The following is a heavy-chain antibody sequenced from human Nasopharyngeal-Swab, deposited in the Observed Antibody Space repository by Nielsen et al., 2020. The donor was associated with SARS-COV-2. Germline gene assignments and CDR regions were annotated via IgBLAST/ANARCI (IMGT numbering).Heavy chain of an antibody. CDR3: AKSPWTYSSGWFDY. J-gene: IGHJ5*01. V-gene: IGHV3-21*04. D-gene: IGHD6-19*01. Sequence: GESLKISCAASGFTFSSYSMNWVRQAPGKGLEWVSSISSSSSYIYYADSVKGRFTISRDNAKNSLYLQMNSLRAEDTAVYYCAKSPWTYSSGWFDYWGQGTLVTVSS. CDR2: ISSSSSYI. CDR1: GFTFSSYS.